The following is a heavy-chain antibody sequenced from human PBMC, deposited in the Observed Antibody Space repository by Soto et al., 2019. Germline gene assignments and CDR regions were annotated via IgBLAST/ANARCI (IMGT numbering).Heavy chain of an antibody. CDR2: IYTSGST. Sequence: ASETLSLTCTVSGGSISSYYWIWIRQPAGKGLEWIGRIYTSGSTNYNPSLKSRVTMSVDTSKNQFSLKLSSVTAADTAVYYCARDSAPGFRPRYYYYYGMDVWGQGTTVTVSS. CDR1: GGSISSYY. V-gene: IGHV4-4*07. J-gene: IGHJ6*02. D-gene: IGHD6-6*01. CDR3: ARDSAPGFRPRYYYYYGMDV.